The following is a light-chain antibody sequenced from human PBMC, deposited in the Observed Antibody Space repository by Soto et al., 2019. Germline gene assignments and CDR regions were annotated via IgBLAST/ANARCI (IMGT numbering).Light chain of an antibody. Sequence: QSALTQPPSASGSPGQSVTISCTGNSSDVGGYNYVSWYQQHPGKAPKLMIYEVSKRPSGVPDRFSGSKSVNTASLTVSGPQAEDEADYYCSSYAGSNNYVFGTGTKLTLL. CDR2: EVS. CDR3: SSYAGSNNYV. CDR1: SSDVGGYNY. J-gene: IGLJ1*01. V-gene: IGLV2-8*01.